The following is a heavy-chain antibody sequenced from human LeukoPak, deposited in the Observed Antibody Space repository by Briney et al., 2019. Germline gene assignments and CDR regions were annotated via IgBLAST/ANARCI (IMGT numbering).Heavy chain of an antibody. CDR2: ICAGGDRT. CDR3: AYLDSSGYYYGRLRY. CDR1: GFTFSDHA. V-gene: IGHV3-23*01. D-gene: IGHD3-22*01. Sequence: GGSLRLSCAASGFTFSDHAMSWVRQTPAKGLESVSSICAGGDRTHYADSVKGRFTVSRDNSKNTLYLHMNSLRAEDTAVYFCAYLDSSGYYYGRLRYWGQGTPVTVSS. J-gene: IGHJ4*02.